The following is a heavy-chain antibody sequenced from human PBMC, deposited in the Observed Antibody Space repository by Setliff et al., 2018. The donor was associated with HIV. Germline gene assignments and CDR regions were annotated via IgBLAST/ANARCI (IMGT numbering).Heavy chain of an antibody. V-gene: IGHV1-18*01. D-gene: IGHD3-3*01. Sequence: ASVKVSCKASGYPFTSYGICWVRQAPGHGLEWMGYISPFNGDAYYAEKCQGRVTMTTDTSTTAVSMELTNLRSDDTAVYFCARMQAYYNFWRSTYYFDYWAREPRSPSPQ. CDR1: GYPFTSYG. CDR3: ARMQAYYNFWRSTYYFDY. CDR2: ISPFNGDA. J-gene: IGHJ4*02.